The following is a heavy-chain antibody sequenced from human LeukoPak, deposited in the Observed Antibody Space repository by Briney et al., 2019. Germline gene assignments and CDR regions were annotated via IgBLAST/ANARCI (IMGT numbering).Heavy chain of an antibody. CDR3: ARDYGDSRNYNWFDP. D-gene: IGHD4-17*01. CDR2: INQSGST. CDR1: GGSFSGYY. V-gene: IGHV4-34*01. J-gene: IGHJ5*02. Sequence: SETLSLTCAVYGGSFSGYYWSWMRQPPGEGLEWIGDINQSGSTTYNPSLMSRVTILVDTSKNQFSLELTSVTAADTAVYYCARDYGDSRNYNWFDPWGQGTLVTVSS.